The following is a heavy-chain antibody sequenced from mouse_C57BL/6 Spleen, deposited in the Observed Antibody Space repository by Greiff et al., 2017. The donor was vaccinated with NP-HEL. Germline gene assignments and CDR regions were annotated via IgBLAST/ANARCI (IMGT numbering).Heavy chain of an antibody. D-gene: IGHD1-1*01. CDR2: ISSGSSTI. J-gene: IGHJ2*01. Sequence: EVKLMESGGGLVKPGGSLKLSCAASGFTFSDYGMHWVRQAPEKGLEWVAYISSGSSTIYYADTVKGRFTISRDNAKNTLFLQMTSLRSEDTAMYYCARAGTTVVGGFDYWGQGTTLTVSS. CDR1: GFTFSDYG. V-gene: IGHV5-17*01. CDR3: ARAGTTVVGGFDY.